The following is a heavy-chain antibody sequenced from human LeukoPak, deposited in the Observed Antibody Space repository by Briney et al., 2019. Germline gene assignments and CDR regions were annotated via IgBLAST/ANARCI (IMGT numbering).Heavy chain of an antibody. D-gene: IGHD1-26*01. J-gene: IGHJ4*02. CDR3: ARYAVEYRGTYFDY. CDR2: IYYGEGT. Sequence: SETLSLTCTVSGGSISSTDHYWGWIRQPPGKGLLWIGSIYYGEGTYYNPSLKSRVTISVDTSKNQFSLKLSSVSASDTAVYYCARYAVEYRGTYFDYWGQGTLVTVSS. CDR1: GGSISSTDHY. V-gene: IGHV4-39*01.